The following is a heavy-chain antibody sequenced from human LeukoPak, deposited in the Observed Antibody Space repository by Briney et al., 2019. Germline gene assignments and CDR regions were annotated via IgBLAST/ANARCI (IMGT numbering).Heavy chain of an antibody. J-gene: IGHJ3*01. CDR3: ARWASTNDAFDV. D-gene: IGHD2-2*01. CDR2: IYPGDSDT. CDR1: WYXFTTYW. V-gene: IGHV5-51*01. Sequence: PGESLKISCKGSWYXFTTYWFCWVRQMPGKRLEWTGIIYPGDSDTRYSPSFQGQVTISADKSISTAFLQWSGLKASDIAMYFCARWASTNDAFDVWGEGTMVTVSS.